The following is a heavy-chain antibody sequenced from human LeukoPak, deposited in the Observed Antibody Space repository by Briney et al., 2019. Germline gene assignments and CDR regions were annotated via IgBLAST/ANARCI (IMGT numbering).Heavy chain of an antibody. CDR1: GFTFSYCY. CDR2: IRNKANGGTT. CDR3: AREGGYYDSSGYQWVDY. J-gene: IGHJ4*02. V-gene: IGHV3-22*01. Sequence: GGSLRLSCAASGFTFSYCYMSGVRQAPGKGLEWVGFIRNKANGGTTEQTTSVKGRFTISRDDSKSITYPQMKSLKTEDTAVYYCAREGGYYDSSGYQWVDYWGQGTLVTVSS. D-gene: IGHD3-22*01.